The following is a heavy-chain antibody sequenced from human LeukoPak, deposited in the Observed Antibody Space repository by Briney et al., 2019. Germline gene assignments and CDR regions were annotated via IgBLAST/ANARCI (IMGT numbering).Heavy chain of an antibody. D-gene: IGHD7-27*01. CDR1: GFTVRSYA. CDR2: ISGSGGST. Sequence: GVSLRLCCAASGFTVRSYAMSWVRQAQGKGLEWVSAISGSGGSTYYADSVKGRFTISRDNSKNTLYLQMNSLRAEDTAVYYCAKDPWGTGDVYWGQGTLVTVSS. V-gene: IGHV3-23*01. J-gene: IGHJ4*02. CDR3: AKDPWGTGDVY.